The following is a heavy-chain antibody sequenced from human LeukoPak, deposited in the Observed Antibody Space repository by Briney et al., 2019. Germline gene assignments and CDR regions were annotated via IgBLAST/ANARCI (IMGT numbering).Heavy chain of an antibody. CDR3: ARSLGDVVVVAAPTPYYFDY. CDR1: GYTFTSYG. J-gene: IGHJ4*02. V-gene: IGHV1-18*01. D-gene: IGHD2-15*01. CDR2: ISAYNGNT. Sequence: ASVKVSCKASGYTFTSYGISWVRQAPGQGLEWMGWISAYNGNTNYAQKLQGRVTMTTDTSTSTAYMELRSLRSDDTAVYYCARSLGDVVVVAAPTPYYFDYWGQGTLVTVSS.